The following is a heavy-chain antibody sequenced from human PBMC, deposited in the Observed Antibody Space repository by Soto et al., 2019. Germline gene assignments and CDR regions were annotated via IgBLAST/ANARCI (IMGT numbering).Heavy chain of an antibody. CDR1: GGTISSGDYY. CDR2: IYYSGST. D-gene: IGHD6-19*01. V-gene: IGHV4-30-4*01. J-gene: IGHJ4*02. Sequence: SETLSLTCTVSGGTISSGDYYWSWIRQPPGKGLEWIGYIYYSGSTYYNPSLKSRVTISVDTSKNQFSLKLSSVTAADTAVYYCAREIAVAGTSCFDYWGQGTLVTVPQ. CDR3: AREIAVAGTSCFDY.